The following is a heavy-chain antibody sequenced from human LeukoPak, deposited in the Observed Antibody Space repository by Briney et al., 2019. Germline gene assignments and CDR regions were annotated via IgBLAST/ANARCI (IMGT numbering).Heavy chain of an antibody. CDR3: GRETLGYCSGTTCSLGMDV. Sequence: SETLSLTCTVSGGSFSSGGFSWSWIRQPPGKGLEWIGYMFHNGSTHYSPSLQRRVTISVDRFKNQFSLRLRSVTAADTAVYYCGRETLGYCSGTTCSLGMDVWGQGTTVTVSS. V-gene: IGHV4-30-2*01. CDR2: MFHNGST. J-gene: IGHJ6*02. D-gene: IGHD2-2*01. CDR1: GGSFSSGGFS.